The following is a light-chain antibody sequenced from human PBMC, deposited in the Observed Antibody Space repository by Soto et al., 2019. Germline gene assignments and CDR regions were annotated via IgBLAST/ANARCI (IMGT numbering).Light chain of an antibody. J-gene: IGLJ3*02. CDR2: DNH. Sequence: QSVLTQPPSASGTPGQRVTISCSGSSSNIGSNFVNWYQQLPGTAPKVVIYDNHQRPSGVPDRFSGSKSGTSASLGISGLQPEDEADYYCASWDNSLNGLVFGGGTKATV. CDR3: ASWDNSLNGLV. V-gene: IGLV1-44*01. CDR1: SSNIGSNF.